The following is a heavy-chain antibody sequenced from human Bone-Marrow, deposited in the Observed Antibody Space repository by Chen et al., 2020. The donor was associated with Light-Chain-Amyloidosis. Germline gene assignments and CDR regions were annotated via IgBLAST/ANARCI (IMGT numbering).Heavy chain of an antibody. V-gene: IGHV4-39*07. CDR2: IYSSGSS. J-gene: IGHJ4*02. D-gene: IGHD6-19*01. CDR3: ARAGDWQWPADFDY. CDR1: GGSISSSSYY. Sequence: QLQLQESGPGLVKPSETLSLTCTVSGGSISSSSYYWGWIRQPPGKGLEYIASIYSSGSSYYKPSLKSRVTISVDTSKNQFSLRLTPATAADTAVYYCARAGDWQWPADFDYWGQGTLVTVSS.